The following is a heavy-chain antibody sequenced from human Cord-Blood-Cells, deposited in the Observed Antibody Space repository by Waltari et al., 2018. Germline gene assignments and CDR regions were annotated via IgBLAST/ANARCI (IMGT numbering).Heavy chain of an antibody. D-gene: IGHD3-3*01. CDR3: ARVTYDFWSGYYEYFQH. J-gene: IGHJ1*01. Sequence: QVQLQQWGAGLLKPSETLSLTCAVYGGSFRGYYWSWIRQPPGKGLEWIGEINHSGSTNYNPSLKSRVTISVDTSKNQFSLKLSSVTAADTAVYYCARVTYDFWSGYYEYFQHWGQGTLVTVSS. CDR1: GGSFRGYY. V-gene: IGHV4-34*01. CDR2: INHSGST.